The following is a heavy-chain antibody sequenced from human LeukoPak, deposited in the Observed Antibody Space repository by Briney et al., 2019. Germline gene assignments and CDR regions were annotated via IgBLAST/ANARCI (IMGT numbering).Heavy chain of an antibody. CDR2: IYTSGST. J-gene: IGHJ6*03. D-gene: IGHD1-26*01. Sequence: KPSETLSLTCAVYGGSFSGYYWSWIRQPAGKGLEWIGRIYTSGSTNYNPSLKIRVTISVDTSKNQFSLKLSSVTAADTAVYYCARRGATTIYMDVWGKGTTVTVSS. V-gene: IGHV4-59*10. CDR3: ARRGATTIYMDV. CDR1: GGSFSGYY.